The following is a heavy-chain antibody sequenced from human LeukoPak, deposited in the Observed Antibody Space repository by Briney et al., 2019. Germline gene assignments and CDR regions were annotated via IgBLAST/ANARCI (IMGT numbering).Heavy chain of an antibody. V-gene: IGHV3-23*01. J-gene: IGHJ4*02. CDR3: AIRASPPGIHYDFWSGYYPGDYFDY. Sequence: GGSLRLSCAASGFTFSSYAMSWVRQAPGKGLGWVSAISGSGGSTYYAVSVKGRFTISRDNSKNTLYLQMNSLRAEDTAVYYCAIRASPPGIHYDFWSGYYPGDYFDYWGQGTLVTVSS. D-gene: IGHD3-3*01. CDR2: ISGSGGST. CDR1: GFTFSSYA.